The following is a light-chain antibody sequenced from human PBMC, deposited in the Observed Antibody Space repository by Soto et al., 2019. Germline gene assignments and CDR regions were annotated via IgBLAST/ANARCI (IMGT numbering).Light chain of an antibody. V-gene: IGKV3-20*01. CDR2: GAS. CDR1: QNGSSNL. Sequence: TALSLSPGTLSLSPGEGATLSCSGSQNGSSNLLVWYQQPRGQAPRLLIYGASSRATGIPDRFSGRGSGTDFSLTIRRLEPDDCAVYYCQNDGNSWTFGQGTKVDIK. CDR3: QNDGNSWT. J-gene: IGKJ1*01.